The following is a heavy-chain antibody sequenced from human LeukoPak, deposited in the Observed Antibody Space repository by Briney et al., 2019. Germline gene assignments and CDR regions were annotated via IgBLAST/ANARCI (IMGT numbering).Heavy chain of an antibody. V-gene: IGHV4-39*01. D-gene: IGHD3-10*01. CDR2: IYYSGST. CDR3: AILAYGSGSYYPELDY. Sequence: SETLSLTCTVSGGSISSSSYYWGWLRQPPGKGLEWIGSIYYSGSTYYNPSLKSRVTISVDTSKNQFSLKLSSVTAADTAVYYCAILAYGSGSYYPELDYWGQGTLVTVSS. J-gene: IGHJ4*02. CDR1: GGSISSSSYY.